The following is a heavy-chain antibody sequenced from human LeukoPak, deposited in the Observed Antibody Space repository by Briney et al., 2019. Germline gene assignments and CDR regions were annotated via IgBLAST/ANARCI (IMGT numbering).Heavy chain of an antibody. Sequence: SETLSLTCTVSGGSISSYYWSWIRQPPGKGLEWIGYVYYSGSTNYNPSLKSRVTISVDTSKNQFSLKLSSVTAADTAVYYCARGGGSTNDYWGQGTLVTVSS. CDR2: VYYSGST. J-gene: IGHJ4*02. D-gene: IGHD1/OR15-1a*01. CDR1: GGSISSYY. V-gene: IGHV4-59*01. CDR3: ARGGGSTNDY.